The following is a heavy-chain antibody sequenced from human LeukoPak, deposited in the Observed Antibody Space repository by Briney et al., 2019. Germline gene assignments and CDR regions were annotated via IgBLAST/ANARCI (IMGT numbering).Heavy chain of an antibody. D-gene: IGHD2-15*01. CDR2: IIAYNGNI. CDR1: AYPLSNYG. V-gene: IGHV1-18*01. Sequence: ASVKVSCKASAYPLSNYGITWVRQAPGQGLEWMGWIIAYNGNIHYAQKVQGRVTMTTDTSTSTAYMELKSLRSDDTAVYYCARVVVVAATRGTWYFDLWGRGTLVTVSS. J-gene: IGHJ2*01. CDR3: ARVVVVAATRGTWYFDL.